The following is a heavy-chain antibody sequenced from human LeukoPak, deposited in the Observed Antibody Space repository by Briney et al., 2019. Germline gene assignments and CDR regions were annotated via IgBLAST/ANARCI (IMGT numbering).Heavy chain of an antibody. D-gene: IGHD6-13*01. J-gene: IGHJ6*03. Sequence: GASVKVSCKASGYTFTSYYMHWVRQAPGQGLEWMGWINPNSGGTNYAQKFQGRVTMTRDTSISTAYMELSRLRSDDTAVYYCARGFPPKTYSSSWLVYYYYYMDVWGKGTTVTVSS. CDR2: INPNSGGT. V-gene: IGHV1-2*02. CDR1: GYTFTSYY. CDR3: ARGFPPKTYSSSWLVYYYYYMDV.